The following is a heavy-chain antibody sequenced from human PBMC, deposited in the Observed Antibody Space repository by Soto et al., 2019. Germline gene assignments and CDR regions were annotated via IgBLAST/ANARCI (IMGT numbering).Heavy chain of an antibody. D-gene: IGHD2-15*01. Sequence: GGSLRLSCAASGFTFSSYSMNWVRQAPGKGLEWVSSISSSSSYIYYADSVKGRFTISRDNAKNSLCLQMNSLRAEDTAVYYCARAGEGSYCSGGSCYSDRYYYGMDVWGQGTTVTVSS. J-gene: IGHJ6*02. CDR1: GFTFSSYS. V-gene: IGHV3-21*01. CDR3: ARAGEGSYCSGGSCYSDRYYYGMDV. CDR2: ISSSSSYI.